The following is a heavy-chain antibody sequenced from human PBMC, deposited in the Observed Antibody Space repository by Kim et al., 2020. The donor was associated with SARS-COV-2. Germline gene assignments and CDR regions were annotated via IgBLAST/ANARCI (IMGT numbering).Heavy chain of an antibody. J-gene: IGHJ6*02. CDR2: IKSKTDGGTT. V-gene: IGHV3-15*01. Sequence: GGSLRLSCAASGFTFSNAWMSWVRQAPGKGLEWVGRIKSKTDGGTTDYAAPVKGRFTISRDDSKNTLYLQMNSLKTEDTAVYYCTTRVVPAAMPREYYYYGMDVWGQGTTVTVSS. CDR1: GFTFSNAW. CDR3: TTRVVPAAMPREYYYYGMDV. D-gene: IGHD2-2*01.